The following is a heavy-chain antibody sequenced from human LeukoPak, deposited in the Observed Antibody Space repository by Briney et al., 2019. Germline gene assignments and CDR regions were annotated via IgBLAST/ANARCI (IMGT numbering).Heavy chain of an antibody. CDR3: ATLDYYDTKNDY. V-gene: IGHV1-69*05. Sequence: SVKVSCKASGFTFTSSAMQWVRQARGQGLEWMGRIIPIFGTANYAQKFQGRVTITTDESTSTAYMELSSLRSEDTAVYYCATLDYYDTKNDYWGQGTLVTVSS. CDR2: IIPIFGTA. D-gene: IGHD3-22*01. J-gene: IGHJ4*02. CDR1: GFTFTSSA.